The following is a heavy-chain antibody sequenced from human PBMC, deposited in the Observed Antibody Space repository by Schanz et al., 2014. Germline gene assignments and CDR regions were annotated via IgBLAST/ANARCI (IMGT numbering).Heavy chain of an antibody. CDR1: EYSFTSYS. J-gene: IGHJ4*02. D-gene: IGHD4-17*01. CDR2: INTGRGDT. Sequence: QVHLVQSGAEVKRPGALVKVSCKASEYSFTSYSMHWVRQAPGQRLEWMGWINTGRGDTKYSQNFQGRVTITRDTSASTAYMELSRLRSEDTAVYSCARWIGCYGASNDFDYWGQGTLVTVSS. CDR3: ARWIGCYGASNDFDY. V-gene: IGHV1-3*04.